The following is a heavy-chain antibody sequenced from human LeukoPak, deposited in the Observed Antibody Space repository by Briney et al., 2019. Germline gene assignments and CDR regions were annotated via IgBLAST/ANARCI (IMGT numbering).Heavy chain of an antibody. J-gene: IGHJ6*02. CDR2: ICNSSSYI. D-gene: IGHD6-13*01. CDR1: GFTFSSYS. Sequence: PGVSLRLFCAASGFTFSSYSVNWVRRARGEGVEWLSSICNSSSYIYYADSVKGRFTISRDNAKNSLYLQMNSLRAEDTAVYYCARDLSSSWWDRFYYGMDVWGQGTTVTVSS. CDR3: ARDLSSSWWDRFYYGMDV. V-gene: IGHV3-21*01.